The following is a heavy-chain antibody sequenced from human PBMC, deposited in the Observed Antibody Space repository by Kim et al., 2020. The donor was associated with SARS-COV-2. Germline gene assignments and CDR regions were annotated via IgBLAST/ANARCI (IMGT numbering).Heavy chain of an antibody. D-gene: IGHD3-9*01. CDR2: IYYSGST. CDR3: AREPDYDILTGSRNYGMDV. CDR1: GGSISSYY. Sequence: SETLSLTCTVSGGSISSYYWSWIRQPPGKGLEWIGYIYYSGSTNYNPSLKSRVTISVDTSKNQFSLKLSSVTAADTAVYYCAREPDYDILTGSRNYGMDVCGQGTTVTVSS. V-gene: IGHV4-59*13. J-gene: IGHJ6*02.